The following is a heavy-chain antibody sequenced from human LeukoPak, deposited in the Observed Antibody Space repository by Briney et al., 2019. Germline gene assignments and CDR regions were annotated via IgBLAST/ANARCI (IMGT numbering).Heavy chain of an antibody. CDR2: IWYDGRNK. V-gene: IGHV3-33*01. CDR3: ARDLSIAVFDY. CDR1: GFTFTSYG. Sequence: GGSLRLSCAASGFTFTSYGMHWVRQAPGKGREWVAVIWYDGRNKYYVDSVKGRFTISRDNSKNTVYLQMNSLRAEDTAVYFCARDLSIAVFDYWGQGTLVTVSS. J-gene: IGHJ4*02. D-gene: IGHD6-6*01.